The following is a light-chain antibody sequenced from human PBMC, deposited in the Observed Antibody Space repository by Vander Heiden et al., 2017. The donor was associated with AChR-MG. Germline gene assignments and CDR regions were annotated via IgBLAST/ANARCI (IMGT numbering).Light chain of an antibody. CDR2: EVS. Sequence: QSALTQPASVSGSPGPSITISCTGTSNDVGGYYLVSWYQQHPGKAPKLIIYEVSERPSGVSDRFSASKSGNTASLTISGLQTEDEADYYCCSYVGSTTPWVFGGGTRLTVL. CDR3: CSYVGSTTPWV. V-gene: IGLV2-23*02. CDR1: SNDVGGYYL. J-gene: IGLJ3*02.